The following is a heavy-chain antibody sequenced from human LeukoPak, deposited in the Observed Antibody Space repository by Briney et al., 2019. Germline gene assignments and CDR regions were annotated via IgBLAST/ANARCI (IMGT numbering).Heavy chain of an antibody. D-gene: IGHD3-10*01. Sequence: GGSLRLSCAASGFTFSSYAMSWVRQAPGKGLEWVSAISGSGGSTYCADSVKGRFTISRDNSKNTLYLQMNSLRAEDTAVYYCAKVGDYYGSGSPNYFDYWGQGTLVTVSS. CDR1: GFTFSSYA. V-gene: IGHV3-23*01. CDR3: AKVGDYYGSGSPNYFDY. CDR2: ISGSGGST. J-gene: IGHJ4*02.